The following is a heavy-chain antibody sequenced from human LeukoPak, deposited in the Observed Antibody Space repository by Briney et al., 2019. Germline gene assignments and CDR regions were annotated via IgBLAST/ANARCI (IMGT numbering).Heavy chain of an antibody. Sequence: GGSLRLSCAASGFTFSSFAMSWVPPAPGKGLEWVSAISGSGASTYYADSVKGRFTISRDKSKNTLYLQMNSLRAEDTAVYYCAKWTPFWMATTSLYYWGQGTLVTVSS. CDR2: ISGSGAST. D-gene: IGHD5-24*01. V-gene: IGHV3-23*01. CDR3: AKWTPFWMATTSLYY. J-gene: IGHJ4*02. CDR1: GFTFSSFA.